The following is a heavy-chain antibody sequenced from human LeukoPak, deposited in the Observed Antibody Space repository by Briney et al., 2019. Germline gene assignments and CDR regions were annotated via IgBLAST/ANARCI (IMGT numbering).Heavy chain of an antibody. V-gene: IGHV4-39*01. CDR1: GDFISSSSYY. Sequence: SETLSLTCSVSGDFISSSSYYWGWIRQPPGTGLEWIGSIYYVGSTYYNPSLKSRVTISVDTSKNQFSLKLSSVTAADTAVYYCARQESQQGLGDYWGQGTLVTVSS. J-gene: IGHJ4*02. CDR3: ARQESQQGLGDY. D-gene: IGHD6-13*01. CDR2: IYYVGST.